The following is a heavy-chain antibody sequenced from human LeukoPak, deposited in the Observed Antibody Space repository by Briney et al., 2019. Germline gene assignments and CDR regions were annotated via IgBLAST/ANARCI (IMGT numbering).Heavy chain of an antibody. CDR1: GFTFSNAW. J-gene: IGHJ4*02. D-gene: IGHD3-22*01. CDR2: IKSKTDGGTT. CDR3: TTEDSSGFAPGAY. V-gene: IGHV3-15*01. Sequence: PGGSLRLSCAASGFTFSNAWMSWVRQAPGKGLEWVGRIKSKTDGGTTDYAAPVKGRFTISRDDSKNTLYLQVNSLKTEDTAVYYCTTEDSSGFAPGAYWGQGTLATVSS.